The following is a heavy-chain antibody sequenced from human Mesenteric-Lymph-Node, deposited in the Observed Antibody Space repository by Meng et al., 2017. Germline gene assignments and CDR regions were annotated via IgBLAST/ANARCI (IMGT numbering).Heavy chain of an antibody. CDR3: ARGSWRYYDILTGYYKQYYYYGMDV. V-gene: IGHV6-1*01. D-gene: IGHD3-9*01. CDR2: TYYRSKWYN. Sequence: SCAISGDSVSSNSAAWNWIRQSPSRGLEWLGRTYYRSKWYNDYAVSVKSRITINPDTSKNQFSLQLNSVTPEDTAVYYCARGSWRYYDILTGYYKQYYYYGMDVWGQGTTVTVSS. J-gene: IGHJ6*02. CDR1: GDSVSSNSAA.